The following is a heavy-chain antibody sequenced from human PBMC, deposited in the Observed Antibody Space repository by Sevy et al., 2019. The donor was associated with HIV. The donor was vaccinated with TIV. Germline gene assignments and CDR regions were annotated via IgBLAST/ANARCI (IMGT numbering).Heavy chain of an antibody. D-gene: IGHD1-26*01. CDR2: IYYDGSDK. CDR1: GFNFRIYA. Sequence: GGSLRLSCAASGFNFRIYAMHWVRQAPGKGLEWVAVIYYDGSDKFYAESVKSRFTISRKNSKNMVFLQLNSLRGDDTAVYYCATGRQGATYGYWGQGTPVTVSS. V-gene: IGHV3-30*03. J-gene: IGHJ4*02. CDR3: ATGRQGATYGY.